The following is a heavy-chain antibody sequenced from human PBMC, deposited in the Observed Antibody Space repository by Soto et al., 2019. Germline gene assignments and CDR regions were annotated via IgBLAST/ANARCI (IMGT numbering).Heavy chain of an antibody. Sequence: ASVKVSCKASEYTFTSYVMHWVRQAPGQSLEWIGWINAGNGHTRYSQKFQDRVTITRDTSANTAYMELSRLRSEDTAVYYCARELQGLYYFDYWGQGALVTVSS. D-gene: IGHD4-4*01. V-gene: IGHV1-3*01. J-gene: IGHJ4*02. CDR3: ARELQGLYYFDY. CDR1: EYTFTSYV. CDR2: INAGNGHT.